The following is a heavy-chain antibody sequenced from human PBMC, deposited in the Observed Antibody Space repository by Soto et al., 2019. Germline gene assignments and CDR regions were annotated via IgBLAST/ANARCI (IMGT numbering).Heavy chain of an antibody. CDR2: IIPIFGTA. Sequence: QVQLVQSGAEVKKPGSSVKVSCKASGGTFSSYAISWVRQAPGQGLEWMGGIIPIFGTANYAQKFQGRVTITADESTSTAYMELSSLRSEDTAVYYCAALRGGGDCYPVWYFDLWGRGTLVTVSS. CDR3: AALRGGGDCYPVWYFDL. J-gene: IGHJ2*01. CDR1: GGTFSSYA. D-gene: IGHD2-21*02. V-gene: IGHV1-69*01.